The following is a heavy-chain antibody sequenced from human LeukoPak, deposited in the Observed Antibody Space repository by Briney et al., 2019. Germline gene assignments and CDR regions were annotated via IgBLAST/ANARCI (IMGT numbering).Heavy chain of an antibody. CDR2: VNHGGST. Sequence: SETLSLTCAVYGRSFRGYYWSWIRQPPGKGLEWIGEVNHGGSTNYNPSLKSRVTISIDTSKNQFSLKLSSVTAADTAVYYCARDYVGVAGTFDYWGQGTLVTVSS. V-gene: IGHV4-34*01. D-gene: IGHD6-19*01. J-gene: IGHJ4*02. CDR1: GRSFRGYY. CDR3: ARDYVGVAGTFDY.